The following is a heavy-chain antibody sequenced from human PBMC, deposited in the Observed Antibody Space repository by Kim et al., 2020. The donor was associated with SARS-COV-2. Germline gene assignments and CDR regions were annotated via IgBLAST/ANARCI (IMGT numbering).Heavy chain of an antibody. CDR3: TTDVDTAMGNYYYGMDV. Sequence: GGSLRLSCAASGFTFSNAWMSWVRQAPGKGLEWVGRIKSKTDGGTTDYAAPVKGRFTISRDDSKNTLYLQMNSLKTEDTAVYYCTTDVDTAMGNYYYGMDVWGQGTTVTVSS. D-gene: IGHD5-18*01. CDR2: IKSKTDGGTT. V-gene: IGHV3-15*01. J-gene: IGHJ6*02. CDR1: GFTFSNAW.